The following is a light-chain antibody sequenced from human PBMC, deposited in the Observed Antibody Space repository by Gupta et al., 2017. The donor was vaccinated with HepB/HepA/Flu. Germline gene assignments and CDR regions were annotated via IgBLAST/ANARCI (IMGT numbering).Light chain of an antibody. CDR2: KDS. J-gene: IGLJ3*02. Sequence: SSELTPPPSVSVSPGQTARITCSGDALPKQYAYWYQQKPGQAPVLVIYKDSERHSGIPERFSGSSSGTTVTLTISGVQAEDEADYYCQSADSSCTYWVFGGGTKLTVL. V-gene: IGLV3-25*03. CDR1: ALPKQY. CDR3: QSADSSCTYWV.